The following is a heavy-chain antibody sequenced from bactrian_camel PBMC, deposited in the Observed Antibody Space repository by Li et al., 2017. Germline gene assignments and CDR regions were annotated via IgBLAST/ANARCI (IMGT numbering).Heavy chain of an antibody. CDR1: VYGTGC. V-gene: IGHV3S53*01. D-gene: IGHD3*01. CDR3: AANNFCPPDYGP. J-gene: IGHJ4*01. Sequence: HVQLVESGGGSVQAGGSLRLSCASSVYGTGCMGWLRQAPGKETEAVASIDSDGTTAIADSVKDRFTISKDNAKNTLYLQMNSLKPEDTAMYYCAANNFCPPDYGPWGRGTQV. CDR2: IDSDGTT.